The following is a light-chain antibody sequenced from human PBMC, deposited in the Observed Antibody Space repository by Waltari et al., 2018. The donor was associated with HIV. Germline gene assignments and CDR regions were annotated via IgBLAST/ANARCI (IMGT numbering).Light chain of an antibody. V-gene: IGKV3-20*01. J-gene: IGKJ1*01. CDR2: GAS. CDR3: HQYGSLPET. CDR1: QPVSSSH. Sequence: DTALTQSPGTLSLSPGEGAILSCRTSQPVSSSHLAWYQQKPGQAPRLLVYGASTRAAGIPDRLSGSGSGADFTLSISRLEPEDFAVYYCHQYGSLPETFGQGTKV.